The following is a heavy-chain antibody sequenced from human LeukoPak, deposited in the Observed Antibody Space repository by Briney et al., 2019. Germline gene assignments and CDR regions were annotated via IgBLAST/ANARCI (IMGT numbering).Heavy chain of an antibody. D-gene: IGHD3-3*01. J-gene: IGHJ5*02. CDR3: ARVGVWSGYFP. CDR1: GGSISSSSYY. CDR2: IYYSGST. V-gene: IGHV4-39*01. Sequence: PSETLSLTCTVSGGSISSSSYYWGWIRQPPGKGLEWIGSIYYSGSTYYNPSLKSRVTISVDTSKNQFSLKLSSVTAADTAVYYCARVGVWSGYFPWGQGTLVTVSS.